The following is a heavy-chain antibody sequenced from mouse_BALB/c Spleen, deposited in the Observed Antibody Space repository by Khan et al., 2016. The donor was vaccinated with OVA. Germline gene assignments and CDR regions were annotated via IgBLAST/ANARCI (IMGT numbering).Heavy chain of an antibody. Sequence: EVQLQQSGPDLVKPGASVKISCKASGYSFTVYYMTWVKQSHGKSPEWIGRVNPNNGDTNYNQNFKGKAILTVDKSSNSAYMELRSLTSEDSAVFYCARGYEFFPYWGQGTLVPVSA. CDR2: VNPNNGDT. V-gene: IGHV1-26*01. D-gene: IGHD2-12*01. J-gene: IGHJ3*01. CDR3: ARGYEFFPY. CDR1: GYSFTVYY.